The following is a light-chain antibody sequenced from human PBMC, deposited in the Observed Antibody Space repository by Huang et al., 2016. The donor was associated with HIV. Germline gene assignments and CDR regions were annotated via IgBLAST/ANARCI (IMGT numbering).Light chain of an antibody. CDR2: GAS. J-gene: IGKJ3*01. CDR1: QSVSSN. Sequence: EIVMTQSPATLSASPGERATLSCRASQSVSSNLAWYQQKPGQAPRLLISGASTRATGIPARFSGSGSWTEFTLTISSLQSEDFAVYYCQQYNNWPPNTFGPGTKVDIK. V-gene: IGKV3-15*01. CDR3: QQYNNWPPNT.